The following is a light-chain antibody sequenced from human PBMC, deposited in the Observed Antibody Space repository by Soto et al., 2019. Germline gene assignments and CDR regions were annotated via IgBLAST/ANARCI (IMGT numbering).Light chain of an antibody. Sequence: IVLTQSPATLSVSPGERATLSCRASQSVSSLLAWYQQKPRQAPRLLIFGASKRATGIPDRFSGSGSGRDFTLTISGLEPEDFAVYYCQQYGSSPLISFGQGTRLEIK. CDR2: GAS. CDR1: QSVSSL. V-gene: IGKV3-20*01. CDR3: QQYGSSPLIS. J-gene: IGKJ5*01.